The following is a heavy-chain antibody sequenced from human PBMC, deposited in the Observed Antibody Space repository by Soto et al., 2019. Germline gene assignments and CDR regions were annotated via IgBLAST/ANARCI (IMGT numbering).Heavy chain of an antibody. CDR1: GFTFSTYA. D-gene: IGHD3-22*01. V-gene: IGHV3-23*01. CDR2: VSASGLNT. Sequence: PGGSLRLSCAASGFTFSTYAMAWVRQAPGKGLEWVSGVSASGLNTDYADPVKGRFYISRDNSKNTVSLHMNSLRAEDTAVYYCAREVVYDSSGYYYSRAFDIWGQGTMVT. J-gene: IGHJ3*02. CDR3: AREVVYDSSGYYYSRAFDI.